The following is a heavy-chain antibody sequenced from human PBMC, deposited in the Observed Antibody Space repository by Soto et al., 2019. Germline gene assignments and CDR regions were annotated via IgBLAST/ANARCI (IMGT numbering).Heavy chain of an antibody. J-gene: IGHJ4*02. Sequence: GGSLRLSCAASGFTFSNYAMSWVRQAPGKGLEWVSGLSDGGGSTFYADSVKGRFTISRDNAKNTLYLQMSSLRAEDTAVYYCAKGRPASYYYDSSGYGTQFDYWGQGTLVTVSS. CDR2: LSDGGGST. CDR3: AKGRPASYYYDSSGYGTQFDY. CDR1: GFTFSNYA. V-gene: IGHV3-23*01. D-gene: IGHD3-22*01.